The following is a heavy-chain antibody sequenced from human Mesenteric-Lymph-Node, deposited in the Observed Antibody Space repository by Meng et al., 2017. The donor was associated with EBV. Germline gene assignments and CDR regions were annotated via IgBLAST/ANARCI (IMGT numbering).Heavy chain of an antibody. D-gene: IGHD3-22*01. CDR3: ARRDYYESTGYYPTDS. V-gene: IGHV4-4*02. Sequence: QVQLQESGPGLVKPSGTLSLTWDVSGGSISGLNWWSWVRQPPGKGLEWIGEIYHNGNTNYNPSLESRVTISVDKSKNQFSLKLSSVTAADTAVYYCARRDYYESTGYYPTDSWGQGPLVTVSS. J-gene: IGHJ4*02. CDR1: GGSISGLNW. CDR2: IYHNGNT.